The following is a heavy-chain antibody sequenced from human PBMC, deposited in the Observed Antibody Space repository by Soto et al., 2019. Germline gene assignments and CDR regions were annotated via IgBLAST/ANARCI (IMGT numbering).Heavy chain of an antibody. V-gene: IGHV3-48*02. CDR1: GFTFSSYS. CDR3: ARKGVAFDY. CDR2: ISTTSSSI. Sequence: GGSLRLSCAAPGFTFSSYSMNWVRQAPGKGLEWISYISTTSSSIYYADSVKGRFTISRDNAKNSLFLQMNSLRDEDTAVYYCARKGVAFDYWGQGALATVSS. D-gene: IGHD3-3*01. J-gene: IGHJ4*02.